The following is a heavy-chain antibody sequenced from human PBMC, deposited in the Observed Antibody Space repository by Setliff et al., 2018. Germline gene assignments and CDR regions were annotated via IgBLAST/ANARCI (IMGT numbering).Heavy chain of an antibody. V-gene: IGHV3-21*01. Sequence: PGESLKISCVASRFTFSSYYMNWVRQAPGKGLEWVSSISSTSTYIYYADSVKGRFTISRDNARNSLYLQMNSLRAEDTAVYYCARAPFSSGWYGGWEYYFDYWGQGTQVTVSS. J-gene: IGHJ4*02. D-gene: IGHD6-19*01. CDR1: RFTFSSYY. CDR2: ISSTSTYI. CDR3: ARAPFSSGWYGGWEYYFDY.